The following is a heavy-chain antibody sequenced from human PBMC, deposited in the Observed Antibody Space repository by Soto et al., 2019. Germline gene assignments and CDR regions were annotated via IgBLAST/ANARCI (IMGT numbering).Heavy chain of an antibody. CDR3: ASSPYSIVLGVLYGMDV. CDR2: IYYSGST. V-gene: IGHV4-31*03. Sequence: PSETLSLTCTVSGGSISSGGYYWSWIRQHPGKGLEWIGYIYYSGSTYYNPSLKSRVTISVDTSKNQFSLKLSSVTAADTAVYYCASSPYSIVLGVLYGMDVWGQGTTVTVSS. D-gene: IGHD1-26*01. J-gene: IGHJ6*02. CDR1: GGSISSGGYY.